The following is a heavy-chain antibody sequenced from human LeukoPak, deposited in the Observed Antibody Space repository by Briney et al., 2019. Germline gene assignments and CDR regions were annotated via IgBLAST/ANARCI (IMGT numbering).Heavy chain of an antibody. CDR2: IDPSDSYT. Sequence: GESLKISFTGSGYTFTSYWITWVRQMPGKGLEWMGKIDPSDSYTNYSPSFQGHVTISTDKSISTAYLQWSSLKASDTAIYYCARTISGTDAFGIWGQGTMVTVSS. CDR1: GYTFTSYW. CDR3: ARTISGTDAFGI. V-gene: IGHV5-10-1*01. D-gene: IGHD1-14*01. J-gene: IGHJ3*02.